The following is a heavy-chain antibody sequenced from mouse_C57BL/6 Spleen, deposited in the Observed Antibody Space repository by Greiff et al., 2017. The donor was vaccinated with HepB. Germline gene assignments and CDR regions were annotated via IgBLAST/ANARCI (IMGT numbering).Heavy chain of an antibody. Sequence: DVKLQESGPGLVKPSQSLSLTCSVTGYSITSGYYWNWIRQFPGNKLEWMGYISYDGSNNYNPSLKNRISITRDTSKNQFFLKLNSVTTEDTATYYCAKGYSGSSYDYFDYWGQGTTLTVSS. J-gene: IGHJ2*01. CDR3: AKGYSGSSYDYFDY. V-gene: IGHV3-6*01. D-gene: IGHD1-1*01. CDR2: ISYDGSN. CDR1: GYSITSGYY.